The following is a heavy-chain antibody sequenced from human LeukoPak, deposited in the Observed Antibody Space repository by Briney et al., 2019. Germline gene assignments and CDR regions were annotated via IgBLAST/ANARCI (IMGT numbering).Heavy chain of an antibody. D-gene: IGHD6-13*01. J-gene: IGHJ3*02. CDR3: ANMQLVKGVFEI. Sequence: PGGSLRLSCAASGFTFSSFAMSWVRQAPGKGLDWVSSISGGSENTYYADSVKGRFTIPRDNSKNTLDLHLNSLTADDTAVYYCANMQLVKGVFEIWGQGTRVTVSS. CDR1: GFTFSSFA. V-gene: IGHV3-23*01. CDR2: ISGGSENT.